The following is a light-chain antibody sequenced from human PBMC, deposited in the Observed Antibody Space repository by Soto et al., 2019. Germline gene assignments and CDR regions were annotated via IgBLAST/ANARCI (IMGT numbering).Light chain of an antibody. V-gene: IGLV2-8*01. CDR1: NSDINY. CDR3: SSYAGSSNV. Sequence: QSALTQPASVSGAPGQSITISCTGTNSDINYVSWYQQHPGKAPKLMIYEVNKRPSGVPDRFSGSKSGNTASLTVSGLQAEDEADYYCSSYAGSSNVFGTGTKVTVL. J-gene: IGLJ1*01. CDR2: EVN.